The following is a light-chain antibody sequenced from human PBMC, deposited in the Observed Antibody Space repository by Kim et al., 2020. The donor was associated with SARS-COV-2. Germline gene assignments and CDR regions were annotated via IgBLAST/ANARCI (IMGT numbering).Light chain of an antibody. V-gene: IGLV6-57*02. J-gene: IGLJ3*02. Sequence: TVTIACTGSRGNIASNYVQWSQQRPASAPTTVIYEANERPSGVPDRFSCSIDSSSNSASLTISGLKTEDEADYYCQSYDDSNRWVFGGGTKLTVL. CDR3: QSYDDSNRWV. CDR1: RGNIASNY. CDR2: EAN.